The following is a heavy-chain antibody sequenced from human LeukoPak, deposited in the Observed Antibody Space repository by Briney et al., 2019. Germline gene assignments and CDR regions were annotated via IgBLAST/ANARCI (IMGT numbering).Heavy chain of an antibody. J-gene: IGHJ4*02. Sequence: ASVKVSCKAFGYTFTSYAMHWVRQAPGQRLEWMGWINAGNGNTKYSQKFQGRVTITRDTSASTAYMELSSLRSEDTAVFYCARTEMATILDFDYWGQGTLVTVSS. CDR3: ARTEMATILDFDY. D-gene: IGHD5-24*01. CDR2: INAGNGNT. CDR1: GYTFTSYA. V-gene: IGHV1-3*01.